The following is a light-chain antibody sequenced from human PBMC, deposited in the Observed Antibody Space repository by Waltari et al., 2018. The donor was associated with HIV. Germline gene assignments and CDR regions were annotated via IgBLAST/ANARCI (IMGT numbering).Light chain of an antibody. CDR2: RDN. CDR1: SANVGNT. CDR3: AAWDDILSGWV. Sequence: QSVLPQPPSASGTPGQRVTISCSGSSANVGNTVYWYQQLPGTAPKVLIYRDNQRRSGVPDRCSGSRSGTSASLDVSGLRSEDEANYFCAAWDDILSGWVFGGGTKLTVL. J-gene: IGLJ3*02. V-gene: IGLV1-47*01.